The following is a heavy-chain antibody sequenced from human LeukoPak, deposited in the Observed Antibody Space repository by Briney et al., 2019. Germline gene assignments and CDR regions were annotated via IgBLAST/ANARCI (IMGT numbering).Heavy chain of an antibody. CDR1: GFTFSSYG. V-gene: IGHV3-30*02. J-gene: IGHJ3*02. Sequence: GGSLRLSCAASGFTFSSYGMHWVRQAPGKGLEWVAFIRSDGTNKYYRDSVEGRFSVSRDNSKNTLFLQMNSLRPEDTAIYYCAKDPSNASRTLDIWGQGTLVTVSS. CDR3: AKDPSNASRTLDI. CDR2: IRSDGTNK. D-gene: IGHD3-16*01.